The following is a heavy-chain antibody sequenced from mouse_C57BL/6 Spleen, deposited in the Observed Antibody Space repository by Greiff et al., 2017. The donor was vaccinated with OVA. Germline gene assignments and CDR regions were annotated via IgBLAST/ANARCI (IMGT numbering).Heavy chain of an antibody. Sequence: VQLQQPGAELVKPGASVKLSCKASGYTFTSYWMHWVKQRPGQGLEWIGMIHPNSGSTNYNEKFKSKATLTVDKSSSTAYMQLSSLTSEDSAVYYCARSGEFITTVVATSDYYAMDYWGQGTSVTVSS. D-gene: IGHD1-1*01. CDR3: ARSGEFITTVVATSDYYAMDY. CDR2: IHPNSGST. CDR1: GYTFTSYW. J-gene: IGHJ4*01. V-gene: IGHV1-64*01.